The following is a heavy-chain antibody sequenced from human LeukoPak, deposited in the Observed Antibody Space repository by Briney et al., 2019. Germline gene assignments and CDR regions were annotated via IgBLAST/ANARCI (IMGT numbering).Heavy chain of an antibody. CDR1: GGTFSSYA. D-gene: IGHD6-19*01. CDR3: ARDSGVAGILLLDY. CDR2: IIPILGIA. V-gene: IGHV1-69*04. J-gene: IGHJ4*02. Sequence: GASVKVSCKASGGTFSSYAISWVRQAPGQGLEWMRRIIPILGIANYAQKFQGRVTITADKSTSTAYMELSSLRSEDTAVYYCARDSGVAGILLLDYWGQGTLVTVSS.